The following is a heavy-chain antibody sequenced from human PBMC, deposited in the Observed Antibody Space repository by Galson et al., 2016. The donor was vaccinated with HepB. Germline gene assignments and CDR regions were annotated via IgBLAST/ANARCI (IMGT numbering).Heavy chain of an antibody. J-gene: IGHJ4*02. CDR3: VAAHGCFDALDF. CDR2: VGGKTYGVTT. CDR1: GFTFVDYA. D-gene: IGHD2-21*01. V-gene: IGHV3-49*03. Sequence: SLRLSCAASGFTFVDYAMGWCRQAPEKGLEWIGYVGGKTYGVTTRYAASVKGRFTISRDDYKNIVYLQMDSLNAEETAIYYCVAAHGCFDALDFWGQGTLVTVSS.